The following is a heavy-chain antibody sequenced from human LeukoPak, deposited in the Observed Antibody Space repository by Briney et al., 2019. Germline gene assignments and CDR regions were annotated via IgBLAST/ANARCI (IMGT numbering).Heavy chain of an antibody. V-gene: IGHV3-33*01. CDR3: ARAVGPFDY. CDR1: GFTFSIYG. J-gene: IGHJ4*02. Sequence: YPGRSLRLSCAASGFTFSIYGMHWVRQAPGKGLEWVAVIWNDGSNKYYADSVKGRFTISRDNSKDTLYLQMNSLRTEDMAVYYCARAVGPFDYWGQGTLVTLSS. CDR2: IWNDGSNK. D-gene: IGHD2-15*01.